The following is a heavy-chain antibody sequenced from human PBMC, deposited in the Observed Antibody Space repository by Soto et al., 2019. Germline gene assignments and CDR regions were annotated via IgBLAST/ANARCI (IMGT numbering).Heavy chain of an antibody. CDR2: ISYDGSNK. V-gene: IGHV3-30*18. CDR3: AKDSAGSSSLLGGGGRDV. J-gene: IGHJ6*02. D-gene: IGHD6-13*01. Sequence: QVQLVESGGGVVQPGRSLRLSCAASGFTFSSYGMHWVRQAPGKGLEWVAVISYDGSNKYYADSVKGRFTISRDNSKNTLYLQMNSLRAEDTAVYYCAKDSAGSSSLLGGGGRDVWGQGTTVTVSS. CDR1: GFTFSSYG.